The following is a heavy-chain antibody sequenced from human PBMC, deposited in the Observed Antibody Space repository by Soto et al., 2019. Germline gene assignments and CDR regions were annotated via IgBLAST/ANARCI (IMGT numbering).Heavy chain of an antibody. CDR2: ISSDENNK. V-gene: IGHV3-30-3*01. Sequence: QVQLVESGGGVVQPGRSLRLSCAASGFTFSSSTIYWVRQAPGKGLEWVAIISSDENNKYYADSVKGRFIISRDNSKNTLYLQINSLRPEDTAVYYCARGGGGKWEPWGQGTLVTVSS. D-gene: IGHD1-26*01. CDR3: ARGGGGKWEP. CDR1: GFTFSSST. J-gene: IGHJ4*02.